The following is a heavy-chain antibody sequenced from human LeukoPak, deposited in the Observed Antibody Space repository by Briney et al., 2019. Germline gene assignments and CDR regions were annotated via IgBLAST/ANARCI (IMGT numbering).Heavy chain of an antibody. CDR2: ISGSSSTI. J-gene: IGHJ4*02. CDR1: GFIFSPYS. D-gene: IGHD4-11*01. V-gene: IGHV3-48*01. Sequence: GGSLRLSCAASGFIFSPYSMIWVRQAPGKGLEWVSYISGSSSTIHSADSVKGRFTISRDNAKNSVYLQMNSLRAEDTAVYYCARDSYSNPLDYWGQGTLVTVSS. CDR3: ARDSYSNPLDY.